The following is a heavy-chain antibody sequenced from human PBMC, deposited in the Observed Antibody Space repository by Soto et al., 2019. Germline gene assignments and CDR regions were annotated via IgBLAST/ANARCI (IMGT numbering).Heavy chain of an antibody. CDR1: GGSISSGGYY. V-gene: IGHV4-31*03. D-gene: IGHD4-17*01. Sequence: SETLSLTCTVSGGSISSGGYYWSWIRQHPGKGLEWIGYIYYSGSTYYNPSLKSRVTISVDTSKNQFSLKLSSVTAADTAVYYCARVGTPLHDYRFDYWGQGTLVTVSS. J-gene: IGHJ4*02. CDR3: ARVGTPLHDYRFDY. CDR2: IYYSGST.